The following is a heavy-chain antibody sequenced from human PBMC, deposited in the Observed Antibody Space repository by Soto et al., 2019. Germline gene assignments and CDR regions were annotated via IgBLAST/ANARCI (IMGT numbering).Heavy chain of an antibody. Sequence: QVQLQESGPGLLKASETLSLTCSVSGGSVKSGNHVWNWIRQPPGRGLEWLGYMYYTGVTNYNPSLKSRVSMSVDTSKNQFSLKLTSLTAADTAVYYCARGGEPLGYYGLDVWGQGTTVTVSS. D-gene: IGHD3-10*01. CDR1: GGSVKSGNHV. CDR2: MYYTGVT. V-gene: IGHV4-61*01. J-gene: IGHJ6*02. CDR3: ARGGEPLGYYGLDV.